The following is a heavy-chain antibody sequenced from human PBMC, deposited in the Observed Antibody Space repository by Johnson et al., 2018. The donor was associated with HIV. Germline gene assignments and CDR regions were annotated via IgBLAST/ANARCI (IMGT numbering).Heavy chain of an antibody. CDR2: IKQDGSTI. J-gene: IGHJ3*02. CDR3: TTYYGWAFDI. D-gene: IGHD3-10*01. V-gene: IGHV3-7*03. Sequence: VQLVESGVGLVHPGGSPRLSCAASGFNFSSYWMTWVRQAPGMGLEWVANIKQDGSTIYYADSVKGRFTISRDNSKNTLYLQMNSLETEDTAVYYCTTYYGWAFDIWGQGTMVTVSS. CDR1: GFNFSSYW.